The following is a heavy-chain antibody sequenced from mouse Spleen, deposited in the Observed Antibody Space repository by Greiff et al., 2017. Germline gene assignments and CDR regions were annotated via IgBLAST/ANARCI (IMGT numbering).Heavy chain of an antibody. D-gene: IGHD2-5*01. CDR1: GYTFTSYW. V-gene: IGHV1-50*01. CDR2: IDPSDSYT. CDR3: ASGDSNYNY. Sequence: QVQLQQPGAELVKPGASVKLSCKASGYTFTSYWMQWVKQRPGQGLEWIGEIDPSDSYTNYNQKFKGKATLTVDTSSSTAYMQLSSLTSEDSAVYYCASGDSNYNYWGQGTTLTVSS. J-gene: IGHJ2*01.